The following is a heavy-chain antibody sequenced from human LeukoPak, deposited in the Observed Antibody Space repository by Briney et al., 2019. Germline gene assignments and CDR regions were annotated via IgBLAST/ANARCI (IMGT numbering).Heavy chain of an antibody. D-gene: IGHD3-22*01. CDR3: ARHVYDSSGYPSFFDP. J-gene: IGHJ5*02. CDR2: IYYSGST. V-gene: IGHV4-39*01. Sequence: SETLSLTCTVSGGSISSSSYYWGWIRQPPGKGLEWIGSIYYSGSTYYNPSLKSRVTISVDTSKNQFSLKLSSVTAADTAVYYCARHVYDSSGYPSFFDPWGQGTLVTVSS. CDR1: GGSISSSSYY.